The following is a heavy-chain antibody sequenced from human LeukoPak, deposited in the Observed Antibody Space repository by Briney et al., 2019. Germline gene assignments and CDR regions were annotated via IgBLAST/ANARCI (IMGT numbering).Heavy chain of an antibody. D-gene: IGHD3-9*01. CDR3: ARDRRDILTGPQSSDAFDI. Sequence: ASVKVSCKASGYTFTSYGISWVRQAPGQGLEWMGWISVYNGNTNYAQKLQGRVTLTTDTSTSTAYMELRSLRSDDTAVYYCARDRRDILTGPQSSDAFDICRQGTMVTVSS. CDR1: GYTFTSYG. V-gene: IGHV1-18*01. J-gene: IGHJ3*02. CDR2: ISVYNGNT.